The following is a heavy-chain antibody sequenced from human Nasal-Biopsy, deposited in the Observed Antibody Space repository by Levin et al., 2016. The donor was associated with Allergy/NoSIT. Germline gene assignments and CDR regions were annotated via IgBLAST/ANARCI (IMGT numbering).Heavy chain of an antibody. CDR2: ISGGSGNTK. V-gene: IGHV3-48*04. D-gene: IGHD1-1*01. J-gene: IGHJ2*01. CDR3: ARDDHQVATGSSKYWYFDL. CDR1: GFTFGTYS. Sequence: GESLKISCEVSGFTFGTYSMNWVRQAPGKGLEWISYISGGSGNTKFYADSVKGRFSLSRDNAKNSIYLHMNSLRAEDTAVYYCARDDHQVATGSSKYWYFDLWGRGTLVTVSS.